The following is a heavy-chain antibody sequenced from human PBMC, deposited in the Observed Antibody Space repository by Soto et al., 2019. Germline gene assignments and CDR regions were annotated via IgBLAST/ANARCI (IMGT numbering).Heavy chain of an antibody. CDR1: GGSVSSGAYY. D-gene: IGHD3-3*01. V-gene: IGHV4-31*03. CDR3: ARDQNFWSANYSV. J-gene: IGHJ4*02. CDR2: IFYTGTT. Sequence: SETLSLTCTVSGGSVSSGAYYWSWIRQHPGKGLEWIGYIFYTGTTYYNPSLKSRVTISADSSKNQFSLKLSSVTAADTAVYYCARDQNFWSANYSVWGQGTLVTVSS.